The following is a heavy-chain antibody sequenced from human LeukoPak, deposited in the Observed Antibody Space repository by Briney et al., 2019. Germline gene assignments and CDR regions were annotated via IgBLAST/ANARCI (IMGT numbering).Heavy chain of an antibody. Sequence: GGSLRLSCAASGFTFSSYWMSWVRQAPGKGLEWVANIKQDGSEKYYVDSVKGRFTISRDNAKNSLYLQMNSLRAEDTAVYYCARDPHYYGWGSLSWFAPGGQGTLVTVSS. V-gene: IGHV3-7*01. D-gene: IGHD3-10*01. CDR2: IKQDGSEK. CDR1: GFTFSSYW. J-gene: IGHJ5*02. CDR3: ARDPHYYGWGSLSWFAP.